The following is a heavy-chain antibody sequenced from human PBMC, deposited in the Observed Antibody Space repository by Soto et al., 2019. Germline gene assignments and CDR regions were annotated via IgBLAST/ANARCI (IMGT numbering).Heavy chain of an antibody. D-gene: IGHD2-15*01. J-gene: IGHJ6*02. CDR3: ARDGRSGGYGMDV. CDR1: GYTFTGYY. Sequence: ASVKVSCKASGYTFTGYYMHWVRQAPGQGLEWMGWINPSSGGTNYAQKFQGWVTMTRDTSISTAYMELSRLRSDDTAVYYCARDGRSGGYGMDVWGQGTTVTVSS. CDR2: INPSSGGT. V-gene: IGHV1-2*04.